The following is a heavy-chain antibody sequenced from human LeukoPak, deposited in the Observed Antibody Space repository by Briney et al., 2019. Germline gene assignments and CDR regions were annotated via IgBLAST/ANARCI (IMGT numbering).Heavy chain of an antibody. CDR3: ARGVTMIGRLRFDP. D-gene: IGHD3-22*01. CDR2: IHHSGIT. Sequence: PSETLSLTCTVSDYSISNTYYWGWVRQPPGKGLEWIGNIHHSGITNYNPSLKSRVSISIDTSKNQFSLKLSSVTAADTAVYYCARGVTMIGRLRFDPWGQGTLVTVSS. V-gene: IGHV4-38-2*02. CDR1: DYSISNTYY. J-gene: IGHJ5*02.